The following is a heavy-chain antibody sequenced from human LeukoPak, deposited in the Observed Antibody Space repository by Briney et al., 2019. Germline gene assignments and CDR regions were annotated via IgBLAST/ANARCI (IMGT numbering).Heavy chain of an antibody. V-gene: IGHV1-69*04. Sequence: SVKVSCKASGGTFSSYAISWVRQAPGQGLEWMGRIIPIVGTANYAQKFQGRVTITADKSTSTAYMELSSLRSEDTAVYYCARAHRTYSNYNDYWGQGTLVTVSS. J-gene: IGHJ4*02. CDR3: ARAHRTYSNYNDY. CDR2: IIPIVGTA. CDR1: GGTFSSYA. D-gene: IGHD4-11*01.